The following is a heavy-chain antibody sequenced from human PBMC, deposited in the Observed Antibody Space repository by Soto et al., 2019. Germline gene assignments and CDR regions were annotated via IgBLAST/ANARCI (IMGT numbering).Heavy chain of an antibody. J-gene: IGHJ4*02. V-gene: IGHV3-23*01. CDR3: AKDGCSSTSCYHFDY. CDR1: GFTFSSYA. D-gene: IGHD2-2*01. Sequence: GGSLRLSCAASGFTFSSYAMSWVRQAPGKGLEWVSAISGSGGSTYYADSVKGRFTISRDNSKNTLYLQMNSLRAEDTAVYYCAKDGCSSTSCYHFDYWGQGTLVTVSS. CDR2: ISGSGGST.